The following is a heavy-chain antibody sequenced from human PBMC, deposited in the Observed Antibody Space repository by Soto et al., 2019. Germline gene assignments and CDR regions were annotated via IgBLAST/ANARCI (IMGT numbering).Heavy chain of an antibody. CDR1: GGSISSYY. J-gene: IGHJ6*02. Sequence: SETLSLTCTVSGGSISSYYWSWVRQPPGKGLEWIGYIYYSGSTNYNPSLKSRVTISVDTSKNQFSLKLSSVTAADTAVYYCARVKGGAARPYYYYGMDVWGQGTTVTVSS. V-gene: IGHV4-59*01. CDR2: IYYSGST. D-gene: IGHD6-6*01. CDR3: ARVKGGAARPYYYYGMDV.